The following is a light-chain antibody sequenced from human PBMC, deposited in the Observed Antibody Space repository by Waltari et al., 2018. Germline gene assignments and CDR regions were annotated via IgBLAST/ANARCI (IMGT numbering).Light chain of an antibody. V-gene: IGLV2-14*03. CDR1: NSDIGGYNF. J-gene: IGLJ2*01. Sequence: QSALTQPASVSGSPGQSITISCTGSNSDIGGYNFVSWYQQHPGKAPKLMIHDLNKRPSGVCNRCSASKAGKTASLTISGLQAEDEANYYCSSYTTSSTLVFGGGTKVTVL. CDR3: SSYTTSSTLV. CDR2: DLN.